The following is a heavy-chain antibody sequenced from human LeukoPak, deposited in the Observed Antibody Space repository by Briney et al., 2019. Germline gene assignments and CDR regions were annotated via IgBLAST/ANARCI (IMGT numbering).Heavy chain of an antibody. CDR3: AKEREEQRSPARL. D-gene: IGHD6-25*01. CDR2: ISFDGSIT. Sequence: GGSLRLSCAAAGFSFSYYGRHWVRQAPGKGLEWVSFISFDGSITYNADSVKGRLTISRDNSKNTVYLQMNRLRAEDTAVYYCAKEREEQRSPARLGGQGTLVTVSS. CDR1: GFSFSYYG. J-gene: IGHJ4*02. V-gene: IGHV3-30*18.